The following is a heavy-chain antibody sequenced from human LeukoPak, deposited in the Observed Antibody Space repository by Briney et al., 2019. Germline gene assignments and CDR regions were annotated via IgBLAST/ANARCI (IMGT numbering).Heavy chain of an antibody. CDR2: VSHSGST. CDR3: ARRRNWNDVLDY. Sequence: PSETLSLTCAVYGGSFTDYYWTWIRQPPGKGLEWVGEVSHSGSTNYNPSLKSRVTISVDTSKNQLSLKVRSVTAADTAVYYCARRRNWNDVLDYWGQGTLVTVSP. D-gene: IGHD1-1*01. J-gene: IGHJ4*02. V-gene: IGHV4-34*01. CDR1: GGSFTDYY.